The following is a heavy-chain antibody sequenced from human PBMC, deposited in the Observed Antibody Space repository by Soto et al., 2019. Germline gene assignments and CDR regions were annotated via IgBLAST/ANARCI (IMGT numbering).Heavy chain of an antibody. CDR2: IYYSGST. J-gene: IGHJ3*02. V-gene: IGHV4-39*01. D-gene: IGHD2-15*01. CDR1: GDSISSSSYF. CDR3: ARRWYSGGFDI. Sequence: KSSETLSLTCTVSGDSISSSSYFWGWIRQPPGEGLEWIGIIYYSGSTYYNPSLKSRVTISVDTSKNQFSLNLSSVTAADTAVYYCARRWYSGGFDIWGQGTMVTVSS.